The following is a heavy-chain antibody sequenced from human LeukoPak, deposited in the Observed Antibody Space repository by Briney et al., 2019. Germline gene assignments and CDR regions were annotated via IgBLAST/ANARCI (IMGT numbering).Heavy chain of an antibody. CDR3: AKDSMVIATRQYYFDY. J-gene: IGHJ4*02. CDR1: GFTFSNYG. Sequence: GGSLRLSCAASGFTFSNYGMHWVRQAPGKGLEWVAFIQFGGSNKYYANSVKGRFTISRDNSKNTLYLQMNSLRAEDTAAYYCAKDSMVIATRQYYFDYWGQGTLVTVSS. D-gene: IGHD2-21*01. V-gene: IGHV3-30*02. CDR2: IQFGGSNK.